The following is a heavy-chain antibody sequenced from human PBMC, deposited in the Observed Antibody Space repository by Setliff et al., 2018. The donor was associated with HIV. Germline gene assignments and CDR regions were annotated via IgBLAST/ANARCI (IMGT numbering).Heavy chain of an antibody. V-gene: IGHV1-69*13. D-gene: IGHD6-19*01. CDR1: GGTFSSYA. Sequence: SVKVSCKASGGTFSSYAISWERQAPGQGLEWMGGIIPIFGTANYAQKFQGRVTITADESTSTAYMELSSLRSEDTAVYYCARRHSSGWSYYYYYYGMDVWGQGTTVTVSS. CDR3: ARRHSSGWSYYYYYYGMDV. J-gene: IGHJ6*02. CDR2: IIPIFGTA.